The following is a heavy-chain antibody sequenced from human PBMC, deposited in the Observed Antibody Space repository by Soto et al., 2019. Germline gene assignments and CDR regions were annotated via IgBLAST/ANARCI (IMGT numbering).Heavy chain of an antibody. CDR3: ARLASGMDV. J-gene: IGHJ6*02. Sequence: LKISCQGSGYSFSSSWIAWVRQMPGKGLEWMGIIFPADSDIRYSPSFQGQVTFSADKSISTAYMQWGSLKASDTAMYYCARLASGMDVWGQGTTVTVSS. CDR2: IFPADSDI. CDR1: GYSFSSSW. V-gene: IGHV5-51*01.